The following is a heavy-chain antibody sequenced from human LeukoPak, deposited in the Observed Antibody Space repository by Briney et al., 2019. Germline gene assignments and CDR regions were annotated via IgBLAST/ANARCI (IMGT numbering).Heavy chain of an antibody. Sequence: SGPTLVNPSQTLSLTCTVSGGSISSGDYYWSWIRQPPGKGLEWIGYIYYSGSTYYNPSLKSRVTISVDTSKNQFSLKLSSVTAADTAVYYCARRNGLYDSSGYSPWCQGTLVTVSS. CDR3: ARRNGLYDSSGYSP. CDR2: IYYSGST. J-gene: IGHJ4*02. V-gene: IGHV4-30-4*08. D-gene: IGHD3-22*01. CDR1: GGSISSGDYY.